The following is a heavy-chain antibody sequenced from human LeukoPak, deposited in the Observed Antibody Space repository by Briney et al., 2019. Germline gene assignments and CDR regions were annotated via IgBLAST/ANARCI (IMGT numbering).Heavy chain of an antibody. J-gene: IGHJ4*02. D-gene: IGHD4-17*01. V-gene: IGHV3-53*04. CDR3: ATIGGDYVSFDN. CDR2: IYSGGSA. Sequence: GGSLRLSCAASEFTVSSNYMSWVRQAPGKGLEWVSVIYSGGSAYYADSVKGRFTISRHNSKNTLYLQMNSLRGEDTAVYYCATIGGDYVSFDNWGQGTLVTVTS. CDR1: EFTVSSNY.